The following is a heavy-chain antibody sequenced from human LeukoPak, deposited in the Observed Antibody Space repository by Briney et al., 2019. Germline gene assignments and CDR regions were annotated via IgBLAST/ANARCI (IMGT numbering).Heavy chain of an antibody. V-gene: IGHV3-48*02. CDR3: ERPSGSLAFDI. CDR1: RFTFSDFN. CDR2: ITGSGRTI. D-gene: IGHD1-26*01. Sequence: GGSLRLSSAPSRFTFSDFNGNSGPPAPGRGRWWVSHITGSGRTIYNADSVKGRFTVSRDNAKNSLYLQMNSLRDEDTAVYYCERPSGSLAFDIWGQGTMVTVSS. J-gene: IGHJ3*02.